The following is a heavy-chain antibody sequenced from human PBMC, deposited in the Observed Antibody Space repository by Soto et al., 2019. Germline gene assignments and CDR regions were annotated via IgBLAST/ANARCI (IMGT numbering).Heavy chain of an antibody. CDR1: GFTFSSYA. CDR3: AKDEGWYQLLLDY. V-gene: IGHV3-23*01. D-gene: IGHD2-2*01. CDR2: ISGSGGST. J-gene: IGHJ4*02. Sequence: GGSLRLSCAASGFTFSSYAMSWVRQAPGKGLEWVSAISGSGGSTYYADSVKGRFTISRDNSKNTLYLQMNSLGAEDTAVYYCAKDEGWYQLLLDYWGQGTLVTVSS.